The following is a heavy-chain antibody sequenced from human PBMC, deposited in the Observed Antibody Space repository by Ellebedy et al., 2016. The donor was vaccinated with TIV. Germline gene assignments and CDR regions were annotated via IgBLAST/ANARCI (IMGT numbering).Heavy chain of an antibody. CDR1: GFTFSSYA. CDR2: ISGSGGST. J-gene: IGHJ2*01. CDR3: AKFTVGASITPGYFDL. Sequence: GESLKISCAASGFTFSSYAMSSVRQAPGKGLGWVSAISGSGGSTYYADSVKGRFTISSDNSKNTLYLQMNRRRAEDTAVYYCAKFTVGASITPGYFDLWGRGTLVTVSS. V-gene: IGHV3-23*01. D-gene: IGHD1-26*01.